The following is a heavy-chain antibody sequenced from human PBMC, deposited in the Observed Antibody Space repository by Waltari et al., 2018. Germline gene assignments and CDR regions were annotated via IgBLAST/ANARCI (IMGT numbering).Heavy chain of an antibody. J-gene: IGHJ4*02. Sequence: EVQLVDSGGGLVQPGGSLRLCCAASGFTFGDHYMDWVRQTPGKGLEWVGRIRNKANSYTTEHAVSVKGRFTVSRDDSENSLYLQMNSLKTEDTAVYYCCRGSNSGTAFDYWGQGILVTVSS. V-gene: IGHV3-72*01. CDR1: GFTFGDHY. CDR3: CRGSNSGTAFDY. CDR2: IRNKANSYTT. D-gene: IGHD1-26*01.